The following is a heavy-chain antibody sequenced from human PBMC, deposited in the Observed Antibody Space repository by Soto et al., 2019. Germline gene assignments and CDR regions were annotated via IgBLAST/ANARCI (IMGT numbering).Heavy chain of an antibody. CDR1: GGTFDHAA. V-gene: IGHV1-69*01. CDR2: INPMFNST. CDR3: ARQIFAADY. J-gene: IGHJ4*02. D-gene: IGHD3-9*01. Sequence: QVQLVQSGAKVKKPGSSGKVSCEAPGGTFDHAAITWVRQAPGQGLEWMGGINPMFNSTHYAQKFQGRVTITADAATSTAFMELRRLRSDDTAVYYCARQIFAADYWGQGTLLIVSS.